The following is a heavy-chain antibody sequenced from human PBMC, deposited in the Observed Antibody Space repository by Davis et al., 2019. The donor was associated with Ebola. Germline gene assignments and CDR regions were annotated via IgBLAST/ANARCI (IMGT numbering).Heavy chain of an antibody. V-gene: IGHV3-53*01. D-gene: IGHD3-22*01. Sequence: PGGSLRLSCAASGFTFSSFWMSWVRQAPGKGLEWVSVLYSGGTTYYADSVKGRFTISRDNSKNTLYLQMNSLRAEDTAVYYCARDFSPDSSGSGYWGQGTLVTVSS. J-gene: IGHJ4*02. CDR2: LYSGGTT. CDR1: GFTFSSFW. CDR3: ARDFSPDSSGSGY.